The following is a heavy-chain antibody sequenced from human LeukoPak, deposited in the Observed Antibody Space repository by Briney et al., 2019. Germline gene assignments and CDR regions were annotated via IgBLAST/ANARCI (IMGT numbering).Heavy chain of an antibody. CDR3: AKSDYSGSYFGY. J-gene: IGHJ4*02. Sequence: GGSLRLSCAASGFTLRSSAMSWVRQAPGKGLEWVSAISGSGGSTYYADSVKGRFTISRDNSKNTLYLQMNSLRAEDTAVYYCAKSDYSGSYFGYWGQGTLVTVSS. D-gene: IGHD1-26*01. CDR2: ISGSGGST. V-gene: IGHV3-23*01. CDR1: GFTLRSSA.